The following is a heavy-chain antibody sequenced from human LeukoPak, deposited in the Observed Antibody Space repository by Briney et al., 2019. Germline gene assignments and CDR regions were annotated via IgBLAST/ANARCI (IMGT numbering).Heavy chain of an antibody. CDR2: IIPIFGTA. V-gene: IGHV1-69*06. J-gene: IGHJ6*03. CDR1: GGTFSSYA. CDR3: ARDRTEGDYYYYMDV. Sequence: GASVRVSCKASGGTFSSYAISWVRQAPGQGLEWMGGIIPIFGTANYAQKFQGRVTITADKSTSTAYMELSSLRSEDTAVYYCARDRTEGDYYYYMDVWGKGTTVTISS.